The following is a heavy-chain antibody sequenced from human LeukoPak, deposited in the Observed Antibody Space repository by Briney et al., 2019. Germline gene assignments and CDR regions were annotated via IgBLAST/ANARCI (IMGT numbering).Heavy chain of an antibody. CDR1: GYTFTSYD. D-gene: IGHD1-26*01. Sequence: ASVKVSCKASGYTFTSYDINWVRQATGQGLEWMGWINPNSGGTNYAQKFQGRVTMTRDTSISTAYMELSRLRSDDTAVYYCARGTPIAEWELNFDYWGQGTLVTVSS. V-gene: IGHV1-2*02. J-gene: IGHJ4*02. CDR3: ARGTPIAEWELNFDY. CDR2: INPNSGGT.